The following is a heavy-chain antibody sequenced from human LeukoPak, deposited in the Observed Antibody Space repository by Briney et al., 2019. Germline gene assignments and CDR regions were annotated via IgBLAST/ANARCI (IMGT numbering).Heavy chain of an antibody. Sequence: GGSLRLSCAASGFTFSSYSMNWVRQAQGKGLERVSYISSSSSTIYYADSVKGRFTISRDNAKNSLYLQMNSLRAEDTAVYYCAREVSQYSNYVGSFDYWGQGTLVTVSS. CDR2: ISSSSSTI. J-gene: IGHJ4*02. CDR3: AREVSQYSNYVGSFDY. D-gene: IGHD4-11*01. CDR1: GFTFSSYS. V-gene: IGHV3-48*01.